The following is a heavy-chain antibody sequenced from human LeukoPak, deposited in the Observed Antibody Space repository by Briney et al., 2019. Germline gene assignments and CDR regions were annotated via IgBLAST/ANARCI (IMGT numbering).Heavy chain of an antibody. J-gene: IGHJ3*02. CDR1: GFTFSSYW. Sequence: GGSLRLSCAASGFTFSSYWMSWVRQAPGKGLEWVANIKQDGSEKYYVDSVKGRFTISRDNAKNSLYLQMNSLRAEDTAVYYCARDADRLRFLEWAHDAFDIWGQGTMVTVSS. CDR3: ARDADRLRFLEWAHDAFDI. V-gene: IGHV3-7*01. D-gene: IGHD3-3*01. CDR2: IKQDGSEK.